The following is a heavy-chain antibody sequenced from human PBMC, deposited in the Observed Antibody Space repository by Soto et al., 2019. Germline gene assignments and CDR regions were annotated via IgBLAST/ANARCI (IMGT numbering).Heavy chain of an antibody. J-gene: IGHJ4*02. CDR1: GDSIGTGGYY. Sequence: QVQLQESGPGLVKPSQTLSLTCTVSGDSIGTGGYYWDWIRQHPGKGPEWMGYIHYSENTYYNPSLKCRFTISLETSKNQFSLHLSSVTAADKEVYYCATNHDDISGRTPLLFDSWGQGTLVTVSS. CDR2: IHYSENT. CDR3: ATNHDDISGRTPLLFDS. V-gene: IGHV4-31*03. D-gene: IGHD3-22*01.